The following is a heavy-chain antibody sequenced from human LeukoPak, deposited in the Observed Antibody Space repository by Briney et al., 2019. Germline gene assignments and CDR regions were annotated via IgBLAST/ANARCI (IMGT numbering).Heavy chain of an antibody. CDR3: VKAQNWGSGAYDI. D-gene: IGHD3-16*01. Sequence: GGSLRLSCAASGFTFSPYAFHWVRQAPGKGLEFVSAISNDGGTTYYANSVKGRFTTSRDNSKNTLYLQMGSLRVEDMAVYYCVKAQNWGSGAYDIWGQGTMVTVSP. J-gene: IGHJ3*02. CDR2: ISNDGGTT. CDR1: GFTFSPYA. V-gene: IGHV3-64*01.